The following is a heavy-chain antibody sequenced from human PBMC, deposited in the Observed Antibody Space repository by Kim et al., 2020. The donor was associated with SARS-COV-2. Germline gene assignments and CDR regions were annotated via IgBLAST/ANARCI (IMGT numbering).Heavy chain of an antibody. D-gene: IGHD3-22*01. CDR2: IYYSGST. CDR1: GGSISSGGYY. CDR3: ARGGYYDSSGYYYVWWFDP. J-gene: IGHJ5*02. V-gene: IGHV4-31*03. Sequence: SETLSLTCTVSGGSISSGGYYWSWIRQHPGKGLEWIGYIYYSGSTYYNPSLKSRVTISVDTSKNQFSLKLSSVTAADTAVYYCARGGYYDSSGYYYVWWFDPWGQGTLVTVSS.